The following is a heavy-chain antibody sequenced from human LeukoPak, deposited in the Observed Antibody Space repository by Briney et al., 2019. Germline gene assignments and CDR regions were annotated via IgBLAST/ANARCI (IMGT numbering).Heavy chain of an antibody. V-gene: IGHV3-30*02. D-gene: IGHD2-21*02. J-gene: IGHJ4*02. CDR2: IRYDGSNK. CDR1: GFTFSSYG. CDR3: ARDKVAYCGGDCSNFDY. Sequence: GGSLRLSCAASGFTFSSYGMHWVRQAPGKGLEWVAFIRYDGSNKYYADSVKGRFTISRDNAKNSLYLQMNSLRAEDTAVYYCARDKVAYCGGDCSNFDYWGQGTLVTVSS.